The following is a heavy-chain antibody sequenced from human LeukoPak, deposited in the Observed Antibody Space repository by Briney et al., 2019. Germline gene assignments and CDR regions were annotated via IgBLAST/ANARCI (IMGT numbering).Heavy chain of an antibody. Sequence: ASVKVSCKASGYTFINYFMHWVRQAPGQGLEWMGVINPGDTTTSYAQNFQGRVTMTRDTSTSTVYMELSSLRSEDTAVYYCARDEVVAAPNYFGMVVWGQGTTVSVSS. D-gene: IGHD2-15*01. V-gene: IGHV1-46*01. CDR3: ARDEVVAAPNYFGMVV. CDR2: INPGDTTT. CDR1: GYTFINYF. J-gene: IGHJ6*02.